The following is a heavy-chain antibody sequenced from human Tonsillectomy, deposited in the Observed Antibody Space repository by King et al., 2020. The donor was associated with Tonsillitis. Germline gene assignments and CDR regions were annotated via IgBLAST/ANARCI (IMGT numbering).Heavy chain of an antibody. D-gene: IGHD4-17*01. CDR3: ASLRGH. Sequence: VQLVPSGGGLVQPGGSLRLSCAASGFTFSAYSMNWVRQAPGKGLEWVSFINVSTSSTYYADSVKGRFTISRDNAKNSLYLQMNSLRDEDTAVYYCASLRGHWGQGTLVTVSS. J-gene: IGHJ4*02. CDR1: GFTFSAYS. V-gene: IGHV3-48*02. CDR2: INVSTSST.